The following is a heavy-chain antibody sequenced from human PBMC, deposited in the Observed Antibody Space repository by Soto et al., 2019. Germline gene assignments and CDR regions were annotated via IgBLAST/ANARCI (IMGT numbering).Heavy chain of an antibody. CDR1: GFTFSSYE. J-gene: IGHJ4*01. CDR3: ARERNGGWPNFGY. CDR2: ISSSGSTI. Sequence: GGSLTLSCAASGFTFSSYEMNWVRQAPGKGLEWVSYISSSGSTIYYADSVKGRFTISRDNAKNSLYLQMNSLRAEDTAVYYCARERNGGWPNFGYWGQGTLVPVSS. V-gene: IGHV3-48*03. D-gene: IGHD3-10*01.